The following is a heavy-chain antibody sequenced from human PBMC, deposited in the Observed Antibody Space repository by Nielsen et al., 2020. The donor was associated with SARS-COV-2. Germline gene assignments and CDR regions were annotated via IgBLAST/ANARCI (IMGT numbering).Heavy chain of an antibody. CDR2: IYPGDYDT. V-gene: IGHV5-51*01. CDR1: GYSFTSYW. CDR3: ARQGILGRGNCWFDP. D-gene: IGHD3-16*01. Sequence: GESLKISCKGSGYSFTSYWIGWVRQMPGKGLEWMGIIYPGDYDTRYSPSFQGQVTISADKSISTAYLQWSSLKASDTAMYYCARQGILGRGNCWFDPWGQGTLVTVSS. J-gene: IGHJ5*02.